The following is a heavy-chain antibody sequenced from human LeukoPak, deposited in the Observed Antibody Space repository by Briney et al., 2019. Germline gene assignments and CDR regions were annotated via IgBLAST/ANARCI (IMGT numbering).Heavy chain of an antibody. Sequence: PGGSLRLSCAASGFTFSSYSMNWVRQAPGKGLEWVSYISSSSSTIYYADSVKGRFTISRDNAKNSLYLQMNSLRAEDTAVYYCATEEHKHKYSYYYYYYMDVWGKGTTVTVSS. CDR2: ISSSSSTI. J-gene: IGHJ6*03. CDR1: GFTFSSYS. V-gene: IGHV3-48*01. D-gene: IGHD5-18*01. CDR3: ATEEHKHKYSYYYYYYMDV.